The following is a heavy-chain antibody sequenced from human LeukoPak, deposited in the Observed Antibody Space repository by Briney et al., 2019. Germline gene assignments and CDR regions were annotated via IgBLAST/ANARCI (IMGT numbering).Heavy chain of an antibody. V-gene: IGHV3-23*01. D-gene: IGHD5-18*01. J-gene: IGHJ4*02. CDR2: ISGSGGST. Sequence: GGSLRLSCAASGFTFSSYAMSWVRQAPGKRLEWVSGISGSGGSTYYADSVKGRFTISRDNSKNTLYLQMNSLRADETALYYCAKDIGGGTAMAPRFDYWGQGTLVTVSS. CDR1: GFTFSSYA. CDR3: AKDIGGGTAMAPRFDY.